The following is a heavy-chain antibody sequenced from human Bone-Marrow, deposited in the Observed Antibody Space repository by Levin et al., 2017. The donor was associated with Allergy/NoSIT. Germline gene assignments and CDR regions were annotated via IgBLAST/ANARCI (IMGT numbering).Heavy chain of an antibody. CDR1: GFTFSSYA. V-gene: IGHV3-23*01. D-gene: IGHD4-17*01. J-gene: IGHJ4*02. CDR2: ISGSGGST. Sequence: ASVKVSCAASGFTFSSYAMSWVRQAPGKGLEWVSAISGSGGSTYYADSVKGRFTISRDNSKNTLYLQMNSLRAEDTAVYYCAKDQDYGDYGRKFFFDYWGQGTLVTVSS. CDR3: AKDQDYGDYGRKFFFDY.